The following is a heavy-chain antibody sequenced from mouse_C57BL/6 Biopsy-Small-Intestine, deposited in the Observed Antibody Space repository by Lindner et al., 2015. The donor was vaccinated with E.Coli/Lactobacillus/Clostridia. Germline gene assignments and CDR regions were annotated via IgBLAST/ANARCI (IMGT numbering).Heavy chain of an antibody. CDR2: IRSESSNYAT. D-gene: IGHD1-1*01. CDR3: VRDYYGKDWFFDV. CDR1: GFTFNTYA. J-gene: IGHJ1*03. Sequence: VQLQESGGGLVQPKGSLKLSCAASGFTFNTYAMHWVRQAPGKGLEWVARIRSESSNYATFYADSVKDRFTISRDDSQSMLYLQMNNLKTEDTAMYYCVRDYYGKDWFFDVWGTGNHGHRLL. V-gene: IGHV10-3*01.